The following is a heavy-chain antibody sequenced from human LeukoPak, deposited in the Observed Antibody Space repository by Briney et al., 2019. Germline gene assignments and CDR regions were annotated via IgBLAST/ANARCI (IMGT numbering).Heavy chain of an antibody. J-gene: IGHJ4*02. CDR2: IKDDGSEQ. Sequence: PGGSLRLSCVDSGFTFSDHWMTWVRQAPQKGLEWVAKIKDDGSEQWIADSVKGRFTISRDNARNSVFLHLNRLRLDDTAVYYCARDLLFQSSGYRPFDIWGRGTRVSVSS. CDR3: ARDLLFQSSGYRPFDI. D-gene: IGHD3-22*01. V-gene: IGHV3-7*01. CDR1: GFTFSDHW.